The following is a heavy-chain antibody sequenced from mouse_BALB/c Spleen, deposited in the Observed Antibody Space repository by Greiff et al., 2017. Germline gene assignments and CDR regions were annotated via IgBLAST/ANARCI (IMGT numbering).Heavy chain of an antibody. V-gene: IGHV5-17*02. D-gene: IGHD3-1*01. CDR3: ARWALGYAMDY. CDR2: ISSGSSTI. CDR1: GFTFSSFG. J-gene: IGHJ4*01. Sequence: EVHLVESGGGLVQPGGSRKLSCAASGFTFSSFGMHWVRQAPEKGLEWVAYISSGSSTIYYADTVKGRFTISRDNPKNTLFLQMTSLRSEDTAMYYCARWALGYAMDYWGQGTSVTVSS.